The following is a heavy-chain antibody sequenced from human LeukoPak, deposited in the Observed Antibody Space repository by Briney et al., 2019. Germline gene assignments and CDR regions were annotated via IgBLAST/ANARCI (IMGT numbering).Heavy chain of an antibody. Sequence: GGPLRLSCAASGFTFSSYSMNWVRQAPGKGREWVSSISRCRSYIYYAASVKGRFTISRDNAKNSLYLQMNSLSAEDTVVYCCARDESWSYYSYFYYWGQGALVTVSS. J-gene: IGHJ4*02. CDR3: ARDESWSYYSYFYY. V-gene: IGHV3-21*01. CDR2: ISRCRSYI. D-gene: IGHD1-26*01. CDR1: GFTFSSYS.